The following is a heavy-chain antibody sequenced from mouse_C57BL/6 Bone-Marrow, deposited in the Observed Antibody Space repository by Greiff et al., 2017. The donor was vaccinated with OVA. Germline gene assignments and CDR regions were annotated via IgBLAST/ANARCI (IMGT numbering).Heavy chain of an antibody. CDR3: TSYGNFDY. J-gene: IGHJ2*01. CDR2: IDPENGDT. V-gene: IGHV14-4*01. Sequence: VHVKQSGAELVRPGASVKLSCTASGFNIKDDYMHWVKPRPEQGLEWIGWIDPENGDTEYASKFQGKATITADTSSNTAYLQLSSLTSEDTAVYYCTSYGNFDYWGQGTTLTVSS. CDR1: GFNIKDDY. D-gene: IGHD2-1*01.